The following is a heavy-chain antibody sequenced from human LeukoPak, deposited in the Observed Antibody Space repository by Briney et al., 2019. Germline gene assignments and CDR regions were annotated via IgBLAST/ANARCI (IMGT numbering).Heavy chain of an antibody. Sequence: GRSLRLSCAASGFTFSGYAMHWVRQAPGKGLEWVAVISYDGSNKYYADSVKGRFTISRDNSKNTLYLQMNSLRAEDTAVYYCASDMVRGVITFNFDYWGQGTLVTVSS. J-gene: IGHJ4*02. V-gene: IGHV3-30*04. CDR3: ASDMVRGVITFNFDY. CDR2: ISYDGSNK. CDR1: GFTFSGYA. D-gene: IGHD3-10*01.